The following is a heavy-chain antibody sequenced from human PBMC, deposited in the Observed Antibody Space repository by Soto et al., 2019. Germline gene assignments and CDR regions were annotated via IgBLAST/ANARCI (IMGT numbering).Heavy chain of an antibody. CDR1: GFTFSSYE. D-gene: IGHD3-3*01. CDR3: ARGYYDFWSGYYNYYGMDV. CDR2: ISSSGSTI. Sequence: XGSLRLSFSASGFTFSSYEMNWVRQAPGKGLDWVSYISSSGSTIYYADSVKGRFTISRDNAKNSLYLQMNSLRAEDTAVYYCARGYYDFWSGYYNYYGMDVWGQGTTVTVSS. J-gene: IGHJ6*02. V-gene: IGHV3-48*03.